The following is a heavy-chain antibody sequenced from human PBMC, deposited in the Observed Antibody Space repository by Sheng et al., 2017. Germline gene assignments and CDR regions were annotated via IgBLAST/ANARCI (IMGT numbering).Heavy chain of an antibody. V-gene: IGHV1-2*02. CDR2: INPNSGGT. Sequence: QVQLVQSGAEVKKPGASVRVSCEAFGYTFTGYYIHWVRQAPGQGLEWMGWINPNSGGTKYAQKFQGRVTMTRDTSTSTAYMELKRLTSDDTAVYYCARGDFXESSGLDSWGQGTLATV. J-gene: IGHJ5*01. CDR1: GYTFTGYY. CDR3: ARGDFXESSGLDS. D-gene: IGHD3-22*01.